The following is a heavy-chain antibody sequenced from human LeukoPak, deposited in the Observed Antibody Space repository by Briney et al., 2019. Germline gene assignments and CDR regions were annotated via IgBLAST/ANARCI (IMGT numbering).Heavy chain of an antibody. D-gene: IGHD3-22*01. Sequence: PSETLSLTCTVSGYSISSGYYWGWIRQPPGKGLEWIGSIYHSGSTYYNPSLKSRVTISVDTSKNQFSLKLSSVTAADTAVYYCARERYYDSSGYYLPFDYWGQGTLVTVSS. CDR1: GYSISSGYY. V-gene: IGHV4-38-2*02. CDR2: IYHSGST. J-gene: IGHJ4*02. CDR3: ARERYYDSSGYYLPFDY.